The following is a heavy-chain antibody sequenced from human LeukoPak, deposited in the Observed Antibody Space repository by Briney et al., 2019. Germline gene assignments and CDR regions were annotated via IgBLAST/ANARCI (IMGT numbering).Heavy chain of an antibody. V-gene: IGHV1-69*13. J-gene: IGHJ1*01. CDR3: ARVGGYGDYPGYFQH. CDR2: IIPIFGTA. D-gene: IGHD4-17*01. Sequence: GASVKVPCKASGGTFSSYAISWVRQAPGQGLEWMGGIIPIFGTANYAQKFQGRVTITADESTSTAYMELSSLRSEDTAVYYCARVGGYGDYPGYFQHWGQGTLVTVSS. CDR1: GGTFSSYA.